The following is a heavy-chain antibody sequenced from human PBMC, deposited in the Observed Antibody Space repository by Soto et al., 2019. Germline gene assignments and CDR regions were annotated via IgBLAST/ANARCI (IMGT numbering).Heavy chain of an antibody. D-gene: IGHD6-13*01. J-gene: IGHJ4*02. V-gene: IGHV1-46*01. CDR3: ARDLAAGDH. CDR1: GYTFTHYY. Sequence: QVQLLQSGAEVKKPGASVKLSCRTSGYTFTHYYIHWVRQAPGQGLEWLAIINPASGSTNYAQDFQGRVTLTMDTSTTTVYMELSGRRAEDTAIFYCARDLAAGDHWGQGTLVTVSS. CDR2: INPASGST.